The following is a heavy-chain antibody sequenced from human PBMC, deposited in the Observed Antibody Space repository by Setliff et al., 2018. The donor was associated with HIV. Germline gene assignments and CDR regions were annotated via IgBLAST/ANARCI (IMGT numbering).Heavy chain of an antibody. CDR3: ARPSLRGSGAFDI. CDR2: IYYSGTT. V-gene: IGHV4-39*01. CDR1: GDSISSSTFY. J-gene: IGHJ3*02. Sequence: PSETLSLTCTVSGDSISSSTFYWGWIRQPPGKGLEWIGSIYYSGTTYYNPSLKSRVAISVDTSKNQFSLKLSAVTAADTAVYYCARPSLRGSGAFDIWGQGTMVTVSS. D-gene: IGHD3-16*01.